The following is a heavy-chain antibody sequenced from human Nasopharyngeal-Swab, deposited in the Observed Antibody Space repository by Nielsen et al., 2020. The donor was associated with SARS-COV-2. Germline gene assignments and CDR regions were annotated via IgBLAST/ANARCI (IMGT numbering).Heavy chain of an antibody. D-gene: IGHD4-11*01. V-gene: IGHV3-74*01. J-gene: IGHJ4*02. CDR2: INTDGSDT. CDR3: ARGGLYSNYLFDY. Sequence: GESLKISCAASGFTFSSYWMYWVRQVPGKGLMWVSCINTDGSDTTYADSVRGRFTISSDNAKNMLYLQLNSLRAEDTAVYYCARGGLYSNYLFDYWGQGTLVTVSS. CDR1: GFTFSSYW.